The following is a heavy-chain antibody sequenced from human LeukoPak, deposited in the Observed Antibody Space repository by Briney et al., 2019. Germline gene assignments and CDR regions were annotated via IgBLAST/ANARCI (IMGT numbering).Heavy chain of an antibody. V-gene: IGHV3-23*01. CDR1: GFTFSSYA. J-gene: IGHJ6*02. D-gene: IGHD2-2*01. CDR2: ISGSGGST. CDR3: AKATRGRYCSSTSCYGAYYYYGMDV. Sequence: GGSLRLSCAASGFTFSSYAMSWVRQAPGKGLEWVSAISGSGGSTYYADSVKGRFTISRDNSKNTLYLQMNSLRAEDTAVYYCAKATRGRYCSSTSCYGAYYYYGMDVWGQGTTVTVSS.